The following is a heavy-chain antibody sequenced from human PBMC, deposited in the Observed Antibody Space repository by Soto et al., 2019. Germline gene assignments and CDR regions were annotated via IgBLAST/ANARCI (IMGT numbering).Heavy chain of an antibody. V-gene: IGHV3-23*01. J-gene: IGHJ4*02. CDR2: LFGSGRGI. CDR3: AKGPQMVRGVPKY. D-gene: IGHD3-10*01. Sequence: GGSLRLSCAASGFTFHIYAMSWVRQAPGKGLEWISGLFGSGRGISYADSVKGRFTISRDNSKNILYLQMNSLRAEDTGVYYCAKGPQMVRGVPKYWGQGTLVTVSS. CDR1: GFTFHIYA.